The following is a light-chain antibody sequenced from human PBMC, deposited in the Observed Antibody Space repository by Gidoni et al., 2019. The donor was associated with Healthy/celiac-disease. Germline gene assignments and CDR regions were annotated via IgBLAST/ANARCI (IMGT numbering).Light chain of an antibody. V-gene: IGLV2-14*01. Sequence: QSALTQPASVSGSPGQSITISCTGTSSVVGGYNYVSWYQQHPGKAPKLMIYEVSNRPSGVPDRFSGSKSGNTASLTISGLQAEDEADYYCSSYTSSSTLYVFGTGTKVTVL. CDR3: SSYTSSSTLYV. CDR2: EVS. CDR1: SSVVGGYNY. J-gene: IGLJ1*01.